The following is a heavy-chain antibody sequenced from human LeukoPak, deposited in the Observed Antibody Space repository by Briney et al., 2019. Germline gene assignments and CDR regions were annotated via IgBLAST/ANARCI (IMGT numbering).Heavy chain of an antibody. J-gene: IGHJ4*02. CDR2: ISGSGGST. V-gene: IGHV3-23*01. Sequence: PGAYLRLSCAASGFTFSSYAMSWVRQAPGKGLEWVSAISGSGGSTYYADSVKGRFTISRDNSENTLYLQMNSLRAEDTAVYYCAKDLEQQLAIYFDYWGQGTLVTVSS. CDR3: AKDLEQQLAIYFDY. D-gene: IGHD6-13*01. CDR1: GFTFSSYA.